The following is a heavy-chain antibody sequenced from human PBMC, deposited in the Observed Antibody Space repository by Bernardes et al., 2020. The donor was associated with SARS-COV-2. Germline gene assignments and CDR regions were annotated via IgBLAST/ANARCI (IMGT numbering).Heavy chain of an antibody. D-gene: IGHD6-6*01. CDR1: GLTIGDYY. CDR2: LTTSSYT. Sequence: GGSLRLSCAVSGLTIGDYYMSWIRQAPGRGLEWVSYLTTSSYTNYADSVRGRFTVSRDNAKNSLNLQRNSLRAEDTAVYYCAIEGASNVFDMWGQGTMVNVSS. J-gene: IGHJ3*02. CDR3: AIEGASNVFDM. V-gene: IGHV3-11*06.